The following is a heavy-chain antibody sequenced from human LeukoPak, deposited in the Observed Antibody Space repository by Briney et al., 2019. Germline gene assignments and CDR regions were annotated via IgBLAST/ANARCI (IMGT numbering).Heavy chain of an antibody. CDR2: IIPIFGTA. J-gene: IGHJ4*02. Sequence: SVKVSCKASGGTFSSYAISWVRQAPGQGLEWMGGIIPIFGTANYAQRFQGRVTITADESTSTAYMELSSLRSEDTAVYYCARGDYYDSSGSRSGFDYWGQGTLVTVSS. CDR1: GGTFSSYA. CDR3: ARGDYYDSSGSRSGFDY. V-gene: IGHV1-69*01. D-gene: IGHD3-22*01.